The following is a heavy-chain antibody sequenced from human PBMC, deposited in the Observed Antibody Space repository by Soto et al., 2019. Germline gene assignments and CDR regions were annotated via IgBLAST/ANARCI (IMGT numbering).Heavy chain of an antibody. CDR2: ISYDERNI. J-gene: IGHJ4*02. Sequence: QVELVESGGGVVQPGTSLRLSCAASGFIFRNYAMHWVRQAPGKGLEWVADISYDERNIHYPDSVRGRFTISRDNSKNTLFLQMNNLRPEDTAAYYCARDSWGFDCWGQGTLVTVSS. CDR1: GFIFRNYA. D-gene: IGHD2-15*01. CDR3: ARDSWGFDC. V-gene: IGHV3-30*04.